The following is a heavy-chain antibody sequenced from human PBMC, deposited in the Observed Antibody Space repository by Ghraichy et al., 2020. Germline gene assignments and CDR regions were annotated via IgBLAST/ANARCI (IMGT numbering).Heavy chain of an antibody. J-gene: IGHJ4*02. Sequence: GGSLRLSCAASGFTFSTYWMTWARQAPGKGLEWVANIKGDGSEKFYVDSVKGRFTISRDNAKNSLYLEMNSLRVEDTAVYYCARDGGASGSGDDYWGQGTLVTVSS. CDR3: ARDGGASGSGDDY. V-gene: IGHV3-7*03. CDR2: IKGDGSEK. CDR1: GFTFSTYW. D-gene: IGHD3-10*01.